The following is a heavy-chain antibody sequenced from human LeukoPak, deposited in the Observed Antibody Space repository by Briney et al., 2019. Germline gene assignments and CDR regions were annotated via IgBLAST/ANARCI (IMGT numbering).Heavy chain of an antibody. CDR3: ARDEWGGAVAGSNGMDV. V-gene: IGHV4-39*02. J-gene: IGHJ6*02. CDR2: IYYSGST. D-gene: IGHD6-19*01. CDR1: GGSISSSSYY. Sequence: PSETLSLTCTVSGGSISSSSYYWGWIRQPPGKGLEWIGSIYYSGSTYYNPSLKSRVTISVDTSKNQFSLKLSSVTAADTAVYYCARDEWGGAVAGSNGMDVWGQGTTVTVSS.